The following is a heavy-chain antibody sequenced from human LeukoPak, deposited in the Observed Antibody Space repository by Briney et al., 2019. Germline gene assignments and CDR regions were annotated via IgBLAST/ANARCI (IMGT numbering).Heavy chain of an antibody. Sequence: GGSLRLSCAASGFTFSSYAMSWVRQAPGKGLEWVSAISGSRDNTYYADSVRGRFTISRDNSKNTLYLQVNSLRAEDTAVYYCAKDLPFSWTTVTSTAFDIWGQGTMVTVSS. J-gene: IGHJ3*02. V-gene: IGHV3-23*01. CDR2: ISGSRDNT. CDR1: GFTFSSYA. D-gene: IGHD4-17*01. CDR3: AKDLPFSWTTVTSTAFDI.